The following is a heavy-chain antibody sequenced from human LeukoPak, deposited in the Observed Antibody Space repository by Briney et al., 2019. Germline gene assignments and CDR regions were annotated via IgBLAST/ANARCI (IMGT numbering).Heavy chain of an antibody. Sequence: GGSLRLSCLAYGFTFNRYDMHWVRQAIGKGLEWVSGIGSGGETYYADSLKGRYTISREDAKNSVYLQMNNLRVGDTAVYYCSRDDTLDYWGQGTLVTVSS. CDR1: GFTFNRYD. V-gene: IGHV3-13*01. CDR2: IGSGGET. CDR3: SRDDTLDY. J-gene: IGHJ4*02.